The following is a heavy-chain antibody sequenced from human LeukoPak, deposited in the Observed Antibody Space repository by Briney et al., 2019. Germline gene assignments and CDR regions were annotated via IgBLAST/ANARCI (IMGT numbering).Heavy chain of an antibody. V-gene: IGHV4-34*01. Sequence: SETLSLTCAVYGGSFSGYYWRWIRQPPGKGLEWIGEINHSGSTNYNPSLKSRVTISVDTSKNQFSLKHRSGTAADRAVYYCARGXMVRGVTPVDYWGQGTLVTVSS. CDR1: GGSFSGYY. J-gene: IGHJ4*02. D-gene: IGHD3-10*01. CDR3: ARGXMVRGVTPVDY. CDR2: INHSGST.